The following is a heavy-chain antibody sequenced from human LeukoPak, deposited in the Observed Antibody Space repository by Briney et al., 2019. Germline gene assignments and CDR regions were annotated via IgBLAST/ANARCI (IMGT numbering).Heavy chain of an antibody. J-gene: IGHJ4*02. CDR3: ARGDYGGNENFDY. CDR2: IIPIFGTA. V-gene: IGHV1-69*13. CDR1: GGTFSSYA. D-gene: IGHD4-23*01. Sequence: GASVKVSCKASGGTFSSYAISWVRQAPGQGLEWMGGIIPIFGTANYAQKFQGRVTITADESTSTAYMELSSLRSEDTAVYYCARGDYGGNENFDYWGQGTLVTVSS.